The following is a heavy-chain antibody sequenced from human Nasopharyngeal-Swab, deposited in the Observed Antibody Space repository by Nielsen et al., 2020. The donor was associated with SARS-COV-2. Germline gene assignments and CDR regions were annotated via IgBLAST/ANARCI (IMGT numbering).Heavy chain of an antibody. J-gene: IGHJ5*02. V-gene: IGHV1-18*01. CDR3: ARVANYYGSGSYLNWFDP. D-gene: IGHD3-10*01. Sequence: ASVKVSCKASGDTFTSYGISWVRQAPGQGLEWMGWISAYNGNTNYAQKLQGRVTMTTDTSTSTAYMELRSLRSDDTAVYYCARVANYYGSGSYLNWFDPWGQGTLVTVSS. CDR2: ISAYNGNT. CDR1: GDTFTSYG.